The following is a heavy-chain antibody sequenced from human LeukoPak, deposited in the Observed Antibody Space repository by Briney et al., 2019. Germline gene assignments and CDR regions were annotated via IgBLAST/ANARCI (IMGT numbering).Heavy chain of an antibody. CDR2: IYYSGST. CDR3: ARDRSFEPDYGDYFSYGMDV. D-gene: IGHD4-17*01. J-gene: IGHJ6*02. Sequence: SETLSLTCTVSGGSISSSSYYWGWIRQPPGKGLEWIGSIYYSGSTYYNPSLKSRVTISVDTSTSTVYMELSSPRSEDTAVYYCARDRSFEPDYGDYFSYGMDVWGQGTTVTVSS. CDR1: GGSISSSSYY. V-gene: IGHV4-39*07.